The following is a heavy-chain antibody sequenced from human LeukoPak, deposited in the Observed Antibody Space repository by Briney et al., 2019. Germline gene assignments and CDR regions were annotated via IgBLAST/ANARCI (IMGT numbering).Heavy chain of an antibody. V-gene: IGHV1-24*01. CDR1: GYTLTELS. CDR3: ATVDEGNVDAFDI. D-gene: IGHD2-2*03. CDR2: FGPEGGEA. J-gene: IGHJ3*02. Sequence: ASVKVSCKVSGYTLTELSMHWVRQAHGKGLEWMGGFGPEGGEAIYAQKFQGRVTMTEDTSTDTAYMELSSLRSEDTAVYYCATVDEGNVDAFDIWGQGTMVTVSS.